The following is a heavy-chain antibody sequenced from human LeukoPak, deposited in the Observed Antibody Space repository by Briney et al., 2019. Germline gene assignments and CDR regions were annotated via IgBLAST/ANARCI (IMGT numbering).Heavy chain of an antibody. V-gene: IGHV4-39*01. Sequence: SETLSLTCSVSGGSISSSSFYWGWIRQPPGKGLEWIGSIYSSGTTYYNASLQSRVTISIETSKNQISLRLNSVTAADTAIYYCAKSGGYGLIDYWGQGTLVTVSS. J-gene: IGHJ4*02. CDR2: IYSSGTT. D-gene: IGHD1-26*01. CDR3: AKSGGYGLIDY. CDR1: GGSISSSSFY.